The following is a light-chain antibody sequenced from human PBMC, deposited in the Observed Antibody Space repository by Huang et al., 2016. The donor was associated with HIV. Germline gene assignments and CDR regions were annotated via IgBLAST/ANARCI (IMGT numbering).Light chain of an antibody. Sequence: EIVLTQSPATLSLSPGERATLSCRASQSVSSYLAWYQQKPGQAPRLLIYDASNRATGIPARFSGSRSGTDFTLTISSLEHEDFAVYYCQQRSNWPPFTFGPGTKVDIK. J-gene: IGKJ3*01. V-gene: IGKV3-11*01. CDR1: QSVSSY. CDR3: QQRSNWPPFT. CDR2: DAS.